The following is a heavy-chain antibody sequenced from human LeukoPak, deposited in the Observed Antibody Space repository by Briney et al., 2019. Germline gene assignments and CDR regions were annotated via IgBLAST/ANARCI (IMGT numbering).Heavy chain of an antibody. Sequence: GGSLRLSCAASGFSFSTNGMHWVRQAPGKGLEWVAVIWYDGSNKYYVDSVKGRFTISRDNSKNTLYLQMNSLRAEDTAVYYCARGPRYFDYWGQGALVTVSS. CDR3: ARGPRYFDY. J-gene: IGHJ4*02. CDR2: IWYDGSNK. V-gene: IGHV3-33*01. CDR1: GFSFSTNG.